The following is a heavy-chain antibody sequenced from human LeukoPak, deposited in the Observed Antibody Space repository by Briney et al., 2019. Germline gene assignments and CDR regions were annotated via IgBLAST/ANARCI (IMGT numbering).Heavy chain of an antibody. V-gene: IGHV1-8*01. CDR2: MNPNSGNT. J-gene: IGHJ6*02. CDR1: GYTFTSYD. D-gene: IGHD6-13*01. CDR3: ARAGTLYYYYGMDV. Sequence: GASVKVSCKASGYTFTSYDINWVRQATGQGLAWMGWMNPNSGNTGYAQKFQGRVTMTRNTSISTAYMELSSLRSEDTAVYYCARAGTLYYYYGMDVWGQGTTVTVSS.